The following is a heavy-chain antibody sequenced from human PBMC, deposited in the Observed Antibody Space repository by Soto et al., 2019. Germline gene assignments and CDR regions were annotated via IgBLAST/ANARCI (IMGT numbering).Heavy chain of an antibody. Sequence: QVQLVQSGAEVKKPVSSVKVSCKASGGTFSSYAINWVRQAPGQGLEWMGGIIPIFGTANYAQKFQGRVTITADASTSTAHMELSSLRSEDTAVYYCARNPPSYYYGMDVWGQGTTVTVSS. J-gene: IGHJ6*02. CDR2: IIPIFGTA. CDR1: GGTFSSYA. CDR3: ARNPPSYYYGMDV. V-gene: IGHV1-69*12.